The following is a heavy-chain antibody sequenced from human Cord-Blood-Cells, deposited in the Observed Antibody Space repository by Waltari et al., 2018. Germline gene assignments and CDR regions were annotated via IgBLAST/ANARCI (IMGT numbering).Heavy chain of an antibody. J-gene: IGHJ3*02. CDR1: GGSISSSSYY. CDR3: ATYDFWSGYDAFDI. CDR2: IYYSGST. V-gene: IGHV4-39*01. D-gene: IGHD3-3*01. Sequence: QLQLQESGPGLVKPSETLSLTCTVSGGSISSSSYYWGWIRQPPGKGLEWIGSIYYSGSTYYNPSLKSRVTISVDTSKNQFSLKPSSVTAADTAVYYCATYDFWSGYDAFDIWGQGTMVTVSS.